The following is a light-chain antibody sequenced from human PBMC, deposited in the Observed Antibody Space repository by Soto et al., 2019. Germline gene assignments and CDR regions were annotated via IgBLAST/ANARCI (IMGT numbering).Light chain of an antibody. CDR3: CSYAGGRTFVV. CDR2: EVT. Sequence: QSALSQPASVSGSPGQSVTISCTGTSSDIGSYNLVSWYHHRPGQAPKLVIYEVTRRPSVDSNRFSGSKSGNTASLTIAGLQPDYEGDYYCCSYAGGRTFVVFGGGTKLTVL. V-gene: IGLV2-23*02. J-gene: IGLJ3*02. CDR1: SSDIGSYNL.